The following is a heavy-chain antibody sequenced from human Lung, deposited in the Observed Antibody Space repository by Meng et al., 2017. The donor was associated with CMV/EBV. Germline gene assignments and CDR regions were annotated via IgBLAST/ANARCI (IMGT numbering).Heavy chain of an antibody. Sequence: QVQLPGAGPALVKPSDALSLPCPFSGDSIPNHNWWPWVRQPPGKGLEWIGEIPHRGSSAYNPSLKSRVSMSIDKSKNQFSLKLTSVTAADTAVYHCLRRSGGSVWGQGTLVTVSS. CDR2: IPHRGSS. J-gene: IGHJ1*01. V-gene: IGHV4-4*02. CDR3: LRRSGGSV. D-gene: IGHD3-10*01. CDR1: GDSIPNHNW.